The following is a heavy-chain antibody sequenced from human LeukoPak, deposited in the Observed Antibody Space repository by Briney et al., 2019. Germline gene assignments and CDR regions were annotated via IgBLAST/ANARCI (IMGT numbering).Heavy chain of an antibody. J-gene: IGHJ5*02. V-gene: IGHV4-59*12. Sequence: PSETLSLTCTVSGGSISSYYWSWIRQPPGKGLEWIGYIYFSGSTNYNPSLKSRVTISVDTSRNQFSLQLSSVTAADTAVYYCARAHAKADYGDYSRRNWFDPWGQGTLVTVSS. CDR1: GGSISSYY. CDR2: IYFSGST. CDR3: ARAHAKADYGDYSRRNWFDP. D-gene: IGHD4-17*01.